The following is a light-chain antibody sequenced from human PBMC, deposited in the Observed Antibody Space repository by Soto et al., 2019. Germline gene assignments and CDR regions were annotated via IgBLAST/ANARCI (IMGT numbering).Light chain of an antibody. Sequence: DIQITQSPSTVSASVRDRFTITCRASASISSWLAWYQQQPGKAPKLLIYKSSILENGVPSRFSGGGSGTEFTLTISSLQPDDFATYYCQQYGAFGQGTKVDI. V-gene: IGKV1-5*03. J-gene: IGKJ1*01. CDR2: KSS. CDR3: QQYGA. CDR1: ASISSW.